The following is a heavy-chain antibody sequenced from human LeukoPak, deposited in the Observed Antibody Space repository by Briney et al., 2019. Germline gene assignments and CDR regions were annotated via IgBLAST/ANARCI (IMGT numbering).Heavy chain of an antibody. J-gene: IGHJ1*01. CDR2: INPDSGGT. Sequence: ASVKVSCKASGYTFTSYGISWVRQAPGQGLEWMGWINPDSGGTNYAQKFQGRVTMTRDTSISTAYMELSRLRSDDTAVYYCARAGSSGYYLQYLQHWGQGTLVTVSS. D-gene: IGHD3-22*01. V-gene: IGHV1-2*02. CDR3: ARAGSSGYYLQYLQH. CDR1: GYTFTSYG.